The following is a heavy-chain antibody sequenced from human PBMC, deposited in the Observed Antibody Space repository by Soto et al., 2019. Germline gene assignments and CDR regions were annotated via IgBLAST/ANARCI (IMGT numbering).Heavy chain of an antibody. D-gene: IGHD3-10*01. CDR2: MYNSGST. Sequence: SETLSLTCTVSGGSISSYYWPWIRQPPGKGLEWIGFMYNSGSTHYNPSLKSRVTISLDTSKNQFSLNLRSVTAADTAVYYCSSMGYHYGSGSYPLDYWGKGTLVTVST. CDR3: SSMGYHYGSGSYPLDY. V-gene: IGHV4-59*08. CDR1: GGSISSYY. J-gene: IGHJ4*02.